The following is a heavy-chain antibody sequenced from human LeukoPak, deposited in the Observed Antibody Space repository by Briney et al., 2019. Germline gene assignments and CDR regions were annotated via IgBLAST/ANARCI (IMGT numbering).Heavy chain of an antibody. Sequence: PGGSLRLSCAASGFTFRRHWMSWVRQAPGKGLEWVSSINTVASYIYYADSVKGRFTISRDDADNSLYLQMNSLRAEDTAVYFCVRLRRNSDRSGFYYYYDNWGQGTLVTVSS. CDR3: VRLRRNSDRSGFYYYYDN. V-gene: IGHV3-21*01. CDR2: INTVASYI. J-gene: IGHJ4*02. D-gene: IGHD3-22*01. CDR1: GFTFRRHW.